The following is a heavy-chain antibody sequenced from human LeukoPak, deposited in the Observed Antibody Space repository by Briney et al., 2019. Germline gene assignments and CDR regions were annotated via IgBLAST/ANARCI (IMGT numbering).Heavy chain of an antibody. CDR2: IWYDGSNK. V-gene: IGHV3-33*06. CDR3: AKDGWRTLNSNSWPTQIDY. CDR1: GFTFSSYG. Sequence: GGSLRLSCAASGFTFSSYGMHWVRQAPGKGLEWVAVIWYDGSNKYYADSVKGRFTISRDNSKNTLYLQMNSLRAEDTAVYYCAKDGWRTLNSNSWPTQIDYWGQGTLVTVSS. J-gene: IGHJ4*02. D-gene: IGHD6-13*01.